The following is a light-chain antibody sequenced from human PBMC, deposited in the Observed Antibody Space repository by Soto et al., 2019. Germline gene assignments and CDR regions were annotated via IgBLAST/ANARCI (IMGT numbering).Light chain of an antibody. CDR1: QDINNF. J-gene: IGKJ4*01. V-gene: IGKV1-33*01. Sequence: DIRMTQSPSSLSASVGDRITITCQASQDINNFSNWYQQKPGKAPRLLIYDTSNVEGGVPSRFSGTGSGTDFTFTISSLQPEDIATYYCQQYENLPPTFGGGTKVEIK. CDR3: QQYENLPPT. CDR2: DTS.